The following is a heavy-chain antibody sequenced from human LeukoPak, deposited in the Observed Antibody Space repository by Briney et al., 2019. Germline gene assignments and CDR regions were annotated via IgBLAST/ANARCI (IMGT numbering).Heavy chain of an antibody. J-gene: IGHJ4*02. CDR2: IYHSGST. CDR3: ARATIREDIVVVPAAIDY. D-gene: IGHD2-2*01. CDR1: GYSISSGYY. V-gene: IGHV4-38-2*01. Sequence: SETLSLTCAVSGYSISSGYYWGWIRQPPGKGLEWIGSIYHSGSTYYNPSLKSRVTISVDTSKNQFSLKLSSVTAADTAVYYCARATIREDIVVVPAAIDYWGQGTLVTVSS.